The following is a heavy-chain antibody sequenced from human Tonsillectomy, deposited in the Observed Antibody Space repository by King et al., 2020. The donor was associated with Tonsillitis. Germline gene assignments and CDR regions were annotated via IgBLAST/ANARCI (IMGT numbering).Heavy chain of an antibody. Sequence: VQLVESGGGLVKPGGSLRLSCAASGFTFSNAWMSWVRQAPGKGLEWVGRIKSKTDVGTTDYAAPVKGRFTISRDDSKNTLYLQMNTLKTEDTAVYYCTTGRLRLYFQHWGQGTLVTVSS. CDR1: GFTFSNAW. J-gene: IGHJ1*01. V-gene: IGHV3-15*01. CDR3: TTGRLRLYFQH. D-gene: IGHD4-17*01. CDR2: IKSKTDVGTT.